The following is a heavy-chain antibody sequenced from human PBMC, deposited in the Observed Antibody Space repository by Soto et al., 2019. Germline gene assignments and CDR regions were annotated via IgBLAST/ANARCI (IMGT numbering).Heavy chain of an antibody. Sequence: EVQLVESGGGLVKPGGSLRLSCAASGFTFSSYSMNWVRQAPGKGLEWVSSISSSSSYIYYAYSVKGRFTISRDNAKNALYLQMNSLRAEDTAVYYCARLTRRIIMDVWGQGTTVTVSS. D-gene: IGHD3-10*01. CDR1: GFTFSSYS. V-gene: IGHV3-21*01. CDR3: ARLTRRIIMDV. J-gene: IGHJ6*02. CDR2: ISSSSSYI.